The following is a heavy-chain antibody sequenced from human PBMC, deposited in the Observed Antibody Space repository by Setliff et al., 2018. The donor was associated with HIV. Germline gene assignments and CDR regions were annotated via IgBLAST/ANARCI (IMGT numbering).Heavy chain of an antibody. CDR3: ARSLVPSGYYYGRHAFDI. V-gene: IGHV4-59*08. CDR1: GASIRGHY. D-gene: IGHD3-22*01. J-gene: IGHJ3*02. Sequence: PSETLSLTCSVSGASIRGHYWSLIRQSPGKGLEWIGNIYYSGNTNYNPSFKSRVTISVDTSKNQFSLRVNSVTAADTAVYYCARSLVPSGYYYGRHAFDIWGQGTKVTVSS. CDR2: IYYSGNT.